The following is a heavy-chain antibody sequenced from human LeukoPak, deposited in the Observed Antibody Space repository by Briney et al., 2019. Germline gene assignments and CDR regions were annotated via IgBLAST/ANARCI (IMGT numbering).Heavy chain of an antibody. CDR1: GFTFSNYG. CDR2: ISHDGSNK. J-gene: IGHJ4*02. V-gene: IGHV3-30*03. CDR3: ARRAGAYSHPYDY. D-gene: IGHD4/OR15-4a*01. Sequence: GGSLRLSCAASGFTFSNYGMHWVRQAPGKGLEWVAVISHDGSNKYYADSVKGRFTISRDNYKNTLYLQMNSLRAEDTAVYYCARRAGAYSHPYDYWGQGTLVTVSS.